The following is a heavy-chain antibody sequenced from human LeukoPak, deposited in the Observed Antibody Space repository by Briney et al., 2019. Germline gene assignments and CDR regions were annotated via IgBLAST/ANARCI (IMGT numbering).Heavy chain of an antibody. D-gene: IGHD2-2*01. J-gene: IGHJ3*02. V-gene: IGHV4-30-4*02. CDR1: GGSISSGDYY. Sequence: SETLSLTCTVSGGSISSGDYYWSWIRQPPGKGLEWIGYIYYSGSTYYNPSLKSRVTISVDTSKNQFSLKLSSVTAADTAVYYCARDALITPAATGDDAFDIWGQGTMVTVSS. CDR3: ARDALITPAATGDDAFDI. CDR2: IYYSGST.